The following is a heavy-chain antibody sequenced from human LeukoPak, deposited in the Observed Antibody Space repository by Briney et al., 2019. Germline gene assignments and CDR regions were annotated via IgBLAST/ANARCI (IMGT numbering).Heavy chain of an antibody. J-gene: IGHJ4*02. Sequence: GASVKVSCKASGYTFTSYGISWVRQAPGQGLEWMGWISAYNGNTNYAQKLQGRVTMTTDTSTSTAYMELRSLRSDDTAVYYCARDSREVYYYDSSGYYYPGDYWGQGTLVTVS. V-gene: IGHV1-18*01. CDR2: ISAYNGNT. CDR1: GYTFTSYG. D-gene: IGHD3-22*01. CDR3: ARDSREVYYYDSSGYYYPGDY.